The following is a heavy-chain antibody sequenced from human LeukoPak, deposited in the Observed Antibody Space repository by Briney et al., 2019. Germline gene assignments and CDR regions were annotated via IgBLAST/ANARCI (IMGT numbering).Heavy chain of an antibody. Sequence: GGSLRLSCAAPGFTFSSYAMHWVRQAPGKGLEWVAVTSYDGNNKYYGDSVKGRLTMSRDNSKNTLYLQMNSLRAEDTAVYYCARDFLHSSTSRPFDYWGQGTLVTVSS. CDR2: TSYDGNNK. V-gene: IGHV3-30*04. CDR3: ARDFLHSSTSRPFDY. CDR1: GFTFSSYA. D-gene: IGHD2-2*01. J-gene: IGHJ4*02.